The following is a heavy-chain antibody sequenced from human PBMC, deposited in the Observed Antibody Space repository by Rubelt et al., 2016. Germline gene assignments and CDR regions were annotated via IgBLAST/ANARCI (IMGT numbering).Heavy chain of an antibody. J-gene: IGHJ6*02. D-gene: IGHD3-3*01. CDR3: ARGNYDFWSGQQSYYSGMDV. CDR2: GST. V-gene: IGHV4-59*09. Sequence: GSTNYNPSLKSRVTTSVDTSKNQFSLKLSSVTAADTAVYYCARGNYDFWSGQQSYYSGMDVWAQGTSVTPSS.